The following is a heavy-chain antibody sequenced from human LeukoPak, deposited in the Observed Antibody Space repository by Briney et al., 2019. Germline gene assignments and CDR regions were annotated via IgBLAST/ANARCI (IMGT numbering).Heavy chain of an antibody. J-gene: IGHJ4*02. Sequence: QPGGSLRLSCAASGFTFSRYALHWVRQAPGKGLEYVSSISTNGGSTYYANSVKGRFTISRDNSKNTLFLQLGSLRDEDTAVYYCARDGHNYETDSWGQGTLVTVSS. CDR3: ARDGHNYETDS. D-gene: IGHD5-18*01. V-gene: IGHV3-64*01. CDR1: GFTFSRYA. CDR2: ISTNGGST.